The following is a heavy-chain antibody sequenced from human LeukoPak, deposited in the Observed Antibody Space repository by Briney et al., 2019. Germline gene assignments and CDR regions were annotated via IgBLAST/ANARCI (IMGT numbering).Heavy chain of an antibody. D-gene: IGHD3-3*01. V-gene: IGHV4-34*01. Sequence: SETLSLTCAVYGGSFSGYYWSWIRQPPGKGLEWIGEINHSGSTNYNPSLKSRVTISVDTSTNQFSLKLSSVTAADTAVYYCASVLETDYDFWINYWGQGTLVTVSS. CDR3: ASVLETDYDFWINY. CDR1: GGSFSGYY. CDR2: INHSGST. J-gene: IGHJ4*02.